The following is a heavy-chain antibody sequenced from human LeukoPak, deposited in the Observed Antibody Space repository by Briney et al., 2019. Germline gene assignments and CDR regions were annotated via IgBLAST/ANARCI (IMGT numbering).Heavy chain of an antibody. V-gene: IGHV4-34*01. CDR1: GESFSGYY. CDR2: INHSGST. CDR3: ARKLRYFDWLLTPATNYGMDV. J-gene: IGHJ6*02. Sequence: PSETLSLTCAVYGESFSGYYWSWIRQPPGKGLEWIGEINHSGSTNYNLSLKSRVTISVDTSKNQFSLKLSSVTAADTAVYYCARKLRYFDWLLTPATNYGMDVWGQGTTVTVSS. D-gene: IGHD3-9*01.